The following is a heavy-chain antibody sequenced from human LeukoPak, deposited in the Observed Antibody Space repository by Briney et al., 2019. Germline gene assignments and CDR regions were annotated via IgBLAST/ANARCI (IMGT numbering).Heavy chain of an antibody. CDR2: IYSDGRT. CDR3: AKGFSSGPWDACDI. V-gene: IGHV3-53*01. CDR1: GFTVSTNY. Sequence: GGSLRLSCAASGFTVSTNYMSWVRQAPGKGLEWVSVIYSDGRTYYADSVKGRFTISRDNSKNTLYLQMNSLRAEDTAVYYCAKGFSSGPWDACDIWGQGTMVTVSS. J-gene: IGHJ3*02. D-gene: IGHD3-22*01.